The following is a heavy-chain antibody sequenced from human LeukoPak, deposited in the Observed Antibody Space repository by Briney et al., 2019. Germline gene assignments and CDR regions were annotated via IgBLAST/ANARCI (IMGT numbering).Heavy chain of an antibody. J-gene: IGHJ5*02. CDR1: GFTFSNYG. CDR2: TRSDGGGT. V-gene: IGHV3-23*01. Sequence: GGSLRLSCAASGFTFSNYGMTWVRQAPGKGLEWVSSTRSDGGGTFYADSVKGRFTISRDNSKNTLYLHMNSLRAEDTAVYFCAKYESSGYYFSHWFDPWGQGTLVTVSS. D-gene: IGHD3-22*01. CDR3: AKYESSGYYFSHWFDP.